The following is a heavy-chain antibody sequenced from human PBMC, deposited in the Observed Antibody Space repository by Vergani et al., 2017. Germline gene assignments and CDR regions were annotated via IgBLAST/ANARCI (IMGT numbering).Heavy chain of an antibody. CDR3: ARGPLHLGYYYYYYMYV. J-gene: IGHJ6*03. Sequence: QVQLQQWGAGLLKPSETLSLTCAVYGGSFSGYYWSWIRQPPGKGLEWIGEINHSGSTNYNPSLKRRGTISVDTSKNQFSLNLSSVTAADTAVYCCARGPLHLGYYYYYYMYVWGKGTTVTVYS. D-gene: IGHD4-11*01. CDR1: GGSFSGYY. CDR2: INHSGST. V-gene: IGHV4-34*01.